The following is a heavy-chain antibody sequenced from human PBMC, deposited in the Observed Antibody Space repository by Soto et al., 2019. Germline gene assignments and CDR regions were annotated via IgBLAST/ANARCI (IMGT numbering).Heavy chain of an antibody. D-gene: IGHD2-2*01. CDR2: ISGGGDST. CDR1: GFTFSNYA. J-gene: IGHJ4*02. Sequence: EVQLLESGGGLVQPGGTLRLSCAASGFTFSNYAMSWVRQAPGKGLEWVSTISGGGDSTYYAASVTGRFTISRDNSKKTLDLQVNSLRAEDTAAYYCAKRSLTPAAMKSPFDYWGQGTLVTVSS. V-gene: IGHV3-23*01. CDR3: AKRSLTPAAMKSPFDY.